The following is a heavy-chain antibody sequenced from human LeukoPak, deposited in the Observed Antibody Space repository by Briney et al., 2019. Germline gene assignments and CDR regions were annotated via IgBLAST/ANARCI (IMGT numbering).Heavy chain of an antibody. CDR3: ARDPPLLYRDDYMDV. D-gene: IGHD2-2*02. Sequence: SETLSLTCTVSGGSISSGGYYWSWIRQPPGKGLEWIGYIYHSGSTYYNPSLKSRVTISVDRSKSQFSLKLSSVTAADTAVYYCARDPPLLYRDDYMDVWGKGTTVTVSS. V-gene: IGHV4-30-2*01. CDR2: IYHSGST. J-gene: IGHJ6*03. CDR1: GGSISSGGYY.